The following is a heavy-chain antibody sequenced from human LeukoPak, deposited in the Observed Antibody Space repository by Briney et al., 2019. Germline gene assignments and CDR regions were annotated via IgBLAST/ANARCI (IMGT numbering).Heavy chain of an antibody. Sequence: ASVKVSCKASGYTFTSYGISWVRQAPGQGLEWMGWVSAYNGNTNYAQNLQDRVTMTTDTSTSTAYMELRSLRSDDTAVYYCARDRDFWSGYASYNWFDPWGQGTLVTVSS. CDR1: GYTFTSYG. D-gene: IGHD3-3*01. V-gene: IGHV1-18*01. J-gene: IGHJ5*02. CDR2: VSAYNGNT. CDR3: ARDRDFWSGYASYNWFDP.